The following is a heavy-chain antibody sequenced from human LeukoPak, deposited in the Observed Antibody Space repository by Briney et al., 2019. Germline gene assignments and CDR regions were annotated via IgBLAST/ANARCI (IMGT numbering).Heavy chain of an antibody. Sequence: GGSLRLSCAASGFTFSSYEMNWVRQAPGKGLEWASYISSSGSNIYYADSVKGRFTISRDNAKNTLYLQMNSLRAEDTAVYYCARASSYDYTYYGMDFWGQGTTVTVSS. J-gene: IGHJ6*02. CDR1: GFTFSSYE. V-gene: IGHV3-48*03. D-gene: IGHD3-10*01. CDR3: ARASSYDYTYYGMDF. CDR2: ISSSGSNI.